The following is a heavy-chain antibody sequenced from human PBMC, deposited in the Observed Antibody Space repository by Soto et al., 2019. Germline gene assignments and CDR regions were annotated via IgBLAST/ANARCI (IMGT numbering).Heavy chain of an antibody. V-gene: IGHV4-59*01. D-gene: IGHD6-19*01. CDR2: IYYSGST. Sequence: SETLSLTCTVSGGSISSYYWSWIRQPPGKGLEWIGYIYYSGSTNYNPSLKSRVTISVDTSKNQFSLRLSSVTAADTAVYYCARGSDTYYYYYYMDVWGKGTTVTVSS. CDR1: GGSISSYY. J-gene: IGHJ6*03. CDR3: ARGSDTYYYYYYMDV.